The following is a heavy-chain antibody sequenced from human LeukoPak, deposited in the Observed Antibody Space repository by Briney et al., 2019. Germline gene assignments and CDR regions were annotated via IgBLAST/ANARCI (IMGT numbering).Heavy chain of an antibody. Sequence: PGGSLRLSCAASGFTFDDYGMSWVRQAPGKGLEWVSGINWNGGSTGYADSVKGRFTISRDNAKNSLYLQMNSLRAEDTALYYCARGDGYSYGGLFDYWGQGTLVTVSS. CDR3: ARGDGYSYGGLFDY. D-gene: IGHD5-18*01. CDR1: GFTFDDYG. J-gene: IGHJ4*02. CDR2: INWNGGST. V-gene: IGHV3-20*04.